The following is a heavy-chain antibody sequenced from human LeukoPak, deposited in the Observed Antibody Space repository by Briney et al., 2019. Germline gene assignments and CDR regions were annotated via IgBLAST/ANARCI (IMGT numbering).Heavy chain of an antibody. CDR2: INPNSGGT. Sequence: ASVKGSCKASGYTFTGYYMHWVRQAPGQGLEWMGWINPNSGGTNYAQKFQGRVTMTRDTSISTAYMELSRLRSDDTAVYYCATPYYDSSGYYDYWGQGTLVTVSS. J-gene: IGHJ4*02. V-gene: IGHV1-2*02. CDR1: GYTFTGYY. D-gene: IGHD3-22*01. CDR3: ATPYYDSSGYYDY.